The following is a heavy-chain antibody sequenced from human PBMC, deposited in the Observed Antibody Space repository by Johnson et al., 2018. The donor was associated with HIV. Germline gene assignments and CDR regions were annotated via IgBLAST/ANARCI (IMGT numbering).Heavy chain of an antibody. CDR1: EFTFSSYG. J-gene: IGHJ3*02. D-gene: IGHD5-24*01. CDR3: AKDFTDGAFDI. CDR2: IRFDGNNK. Sequence: QEQLVESGGGVVQPGGSLRLSCAASEFTFSSYGMHWVRQAPGKGLEWVTFIRFDGNNKYYADSVEGRFTISRDNSKNTLHLQMNSLRVEDTAVYYCAKDFTDGAFDIWGRGTMVTVSS. V-gene: IGHV3-30*02.